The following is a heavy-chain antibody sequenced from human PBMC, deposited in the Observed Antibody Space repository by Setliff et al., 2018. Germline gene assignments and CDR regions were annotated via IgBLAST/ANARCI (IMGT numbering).Heavy chain of an antibody. V-gene: IGHV1-69-2*01. CDR1: GYTFTDYY. CDR2: VDPEDGET. CDR3: ATVRDAVVAARKTNDAFDI. Sequence: ASVKVSCKASGYTFTDYYMHWVQQAPGKGLEWMGRVDPEDGETIYAEKFQGRVTITADTSTDTAYMELSSLRSEDTAVYYCATVRDAVVAARKTNDAFDIWGQGTRGTV. D-gene: IGHD2-15*01. J-gene: IGHJ3*02.